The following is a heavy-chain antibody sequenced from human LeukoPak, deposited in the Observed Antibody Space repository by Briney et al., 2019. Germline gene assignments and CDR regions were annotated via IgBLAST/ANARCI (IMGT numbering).Heavy chain of an antibody. CDR1: GFTFSSYW. D-gene: IGHD3-22*01. CDR2: IKQDGSEK. J-gene: IGHJ5*02. Sequence: GGSLRLSCAASGFTFSSYWMSWVRQAPGKGLEWVVNIKQDGSEKYYVDSVKGRFTISRDNAKNSLYLQMNSLRAEDTAVYYCARDFRVIRYYYDSSGYYLWGQGTLVTVSS. V-gene: IGHV3-7*01. CDR3: ARDFRVIRYYYDSSGYYL.